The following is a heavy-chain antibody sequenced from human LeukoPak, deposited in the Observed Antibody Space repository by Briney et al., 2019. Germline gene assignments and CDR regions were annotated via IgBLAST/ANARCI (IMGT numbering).Heavy chain of an antibody. CDR3: ARHTVNVGNDY. J-gene: IGHJ4*02. CDR2: IYYGGSA. CDR1: GGSISNYY. D-gene: IGHD4-17*01. V-gene: IGHV4-59*08. Sequence: SETLSLTCSVSGGSISNYYWSWIRQPPGKALEWIGYIYYGGSANYNPSLKSRVTISVDTSKNQFSLKLGSVTAADTAVYYCARHTVNVGNDYWGQGTLVTVSS.